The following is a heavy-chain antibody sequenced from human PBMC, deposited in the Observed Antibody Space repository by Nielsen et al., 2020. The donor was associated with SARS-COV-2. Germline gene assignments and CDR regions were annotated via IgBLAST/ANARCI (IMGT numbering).Heavy chain of an antibody. CDR3: ARDYYGDYLDAFDI. D-gene: IGHD4-17*01. V-gene: IGHV4-61*08. Sequence: SETLSLTCSVSGGSNSSDDYYWSWVRQHPGKGLEWIGYVHDSGTTDYSPSLKSRVSISLDTSKNQFSLKLNSVTAADTAVYFCARDYYGDYLDAFDIWGQGTVVAVSS. CDR2: VHDSGTT. J-gene: IGHJ3*02. CDR1: GGSNSSDDYY.